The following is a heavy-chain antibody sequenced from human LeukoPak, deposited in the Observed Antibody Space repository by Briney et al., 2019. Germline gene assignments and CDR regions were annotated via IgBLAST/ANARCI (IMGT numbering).Heavy chain of an antibody. CDR1: GYTFTSYF. CDR2: NNPSGEST. V-gene: IGHV1-46*01. J-gene: IGHJ4*02. CDR3: ARGAGDSSSWYYYFDH. Sequence: GASVKVSCKTSGYTFTSYFVHWARQAPGQGLEWMGINNPSGESTNYAQKFQGRVTMTRDTSTTTVYMELTSLRFEDTAVYYCARGAGDSSSWYYYFDHWGQGTLVTVSS. D-gene: IGHD6-13*01.